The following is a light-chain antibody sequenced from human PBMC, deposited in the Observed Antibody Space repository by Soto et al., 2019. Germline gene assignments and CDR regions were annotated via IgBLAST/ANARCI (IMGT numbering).Light chain of an antibody. CDR3: QQLNSYLLT. CDR2: AAS. Sequence: DNQMPPSPSSLSASVLDIFPITFQASRDITDYLAWYQQKPGKAPKLLIYAASTLQSGVPLRFSGSGSGTEFTLTISSLQPEDFATYYCQQLNSYLLTFGGGTKVDIK. J-gene: IGKJ4*01. V-gene: IGKV1-9*01. CDR1: RDITDY.